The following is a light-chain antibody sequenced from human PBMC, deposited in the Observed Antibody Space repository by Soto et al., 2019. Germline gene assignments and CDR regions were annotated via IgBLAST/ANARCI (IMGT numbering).Light chain of an antibody. Sequence: DIQMTPSPSTLSASVLYIVNITCRASQSINNWVAWYQQKPGIAPKLLIYDASSLESGVPSRFSGSGSGTDFTLTISSLQPEDFATYYCKQSYTGLTFGGGTKVDIK. CDR3: KQSYTGLT. V-gene: IGKV1-5*01. CDR1: QSINNW. CDR2: DAS. J-gene: IGKJ4*01.